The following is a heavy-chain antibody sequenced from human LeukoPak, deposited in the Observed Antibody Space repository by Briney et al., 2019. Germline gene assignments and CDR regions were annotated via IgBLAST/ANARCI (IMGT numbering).Heavy chain of an antibody. V-gene: IGHV3-49*04. Sequence: GGSLRLSCTASGFTFGDYAMSWVRQAPGKGLEWVGFIRSKAYGGTTEYAASVKGRFTISRDDSKGIAYLQMNSLKTEDTAVYYCTRDSRGLLWFGERAVDYWGQGTLVTVSS. CDR1: GFTFGDYA. CDR3: TRDSRGLLWFGERAVDY. CDR2: IRSKAYGGTT. J-gene: IGHJ4*02. D-gene: IGHD3-10*01.